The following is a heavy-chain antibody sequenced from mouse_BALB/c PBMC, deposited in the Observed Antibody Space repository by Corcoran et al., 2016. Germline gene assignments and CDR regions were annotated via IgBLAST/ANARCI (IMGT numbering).Heavy chain of an antibody. CDR3: ANWDWYFDV. CDR2: IDPANGNT. J-gene: IGHJ1*01. Sequence: EVQLQQSGAELVKPGASVKLSCTASGFNLKDTYMHWVKQRPEQGLAWIGRIDPANGNTKYDPKFQGKATITADTSSNTAYLQLSSLPSEDTAVDYWANWDWYFDVWGAGTTVTVSS. CDR1: GFNLKDTY. D-gene: IGHD4-1*01. V-gene: IGHV14-3*02.